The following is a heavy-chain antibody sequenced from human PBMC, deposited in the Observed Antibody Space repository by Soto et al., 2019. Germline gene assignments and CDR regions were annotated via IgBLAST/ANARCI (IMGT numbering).Heavy chain of an antibody. V-gene: IGHV1-8*01. D-gene: IGHD5-12*01. J-gene: IGHJ6*03. CDR3: AIYSGYDYYYYYYMDV. Sequence: ASVKVSCKASGYTFTSYDINWVRQATGQGLEWMGWMNPNSGNTGYAQKFQGRVTMTRNTSISTAYMELSSLRSEDTAVYYCAIYSGYDYYYYYYMDVWGKGTTVTVSS. CDR2: MNPNSGNT. CDR1: GYTFTSYD.